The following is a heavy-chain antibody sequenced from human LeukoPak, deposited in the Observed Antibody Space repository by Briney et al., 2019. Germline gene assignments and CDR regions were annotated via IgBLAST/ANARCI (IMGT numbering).Heavy chain of an antibody. CDR1: GYTFTGYY. CDR2: INPNSDDT. CDR3: ARTAAAGTSQFYMRPFDP. J-gene: IGHJ5*02. Sequence: ASVKVSCKASGYTFTGYYMHWVRQAPGQGLEWMGWINPNSDDTNYAQKFQGRVTMNRDTSISTAYMELSRLRSDDTAVYYCARTAAAGTSQFYMRPFDPWGQGTLVTVSS. V-gene: IGHV1-2*02. D-gene: IGHD6-13*01.